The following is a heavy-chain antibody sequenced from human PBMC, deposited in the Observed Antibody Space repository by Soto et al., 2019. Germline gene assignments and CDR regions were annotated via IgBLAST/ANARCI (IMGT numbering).Heavy chain of an antibody. CDR3: ARDWGQWLARIYGIDV. CDR2: ISSSSSYI. Sequence: LGGSLRLSCAASGFTFSSYSMNWVRQAPGKGLEWVSSISSSSSYIYYADSVKGRFTISRDNAKNSLYLQMNSLRAEDTAVYYCARDWGQWLARIYGIDVWGQGTTVTVSS. V-gene: IGHV3-21*01. CDR1: GFTFSSYS. D-gene: IGHD6-19*01. J-gene: IGHJ6*02.